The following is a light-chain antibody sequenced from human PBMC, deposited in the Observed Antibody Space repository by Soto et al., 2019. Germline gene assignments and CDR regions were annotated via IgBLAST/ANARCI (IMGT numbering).Light chain of an antibody. J-gene: IGKJ1*01. V-gene: IGKV3-11*01. CDR2: DAS. Sequence: EIVFTQAPATLSLSPGERATLSCRASQSVKTFLVWYTQRPGQAPRLLIQDASHRAAGIPARCSGSGVWTDFTLTISSLEPEDAEVYDCQQRARWTWTFGPGTKVDIK. CDR3: QQRARWTWT. CDR1: QSVKTF.